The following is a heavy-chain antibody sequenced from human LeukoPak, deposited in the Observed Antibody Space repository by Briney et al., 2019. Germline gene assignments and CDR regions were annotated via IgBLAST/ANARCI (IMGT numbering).Heavy chain of an antibody. CDR3: ARRRYRMDV. CDR2: INHSGST. J-gene: IGHJ6*04. CDR1: GGSFGGYY. V-gene: IGHV4-34*01. Sequence: PSETLSLTCAVYGGSFGGYYWSWIRQPPGKGLEWIGEINHSGSTNYNPSLKSRVTISVDTSKNQFSLKLSSVTAADTAVYYCARRRYRMDVWGKGTTVTISS.